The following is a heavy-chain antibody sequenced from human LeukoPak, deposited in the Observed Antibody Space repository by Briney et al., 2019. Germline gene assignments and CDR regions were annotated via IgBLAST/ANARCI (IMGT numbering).Heavy chain of an antibody. CDR2: INPNSGGT. D-gene: IGHD7-27*01. Sequence: GASVKVSCKASGYTFTDYYIHWVRQAPGQGLEWMGWINPNSGGTNYAQKFQGRVTMTRDTSISTAYMGLSGLRSDDTAVFYCARVSSNWDTYFHYWGQGSLVTVSS. CDR1: GYTFTDYY. V-gene: IGHV1-2*02. J-gene: IGHJ4*02. CDR3: ARVSSNWDTYFHY.